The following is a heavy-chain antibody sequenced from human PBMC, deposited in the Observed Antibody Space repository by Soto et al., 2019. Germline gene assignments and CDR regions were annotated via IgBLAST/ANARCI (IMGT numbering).Heavy chain of an antibody. CDR1: GGSVSSGSYY. CDR2: IYYSGST. D-gene: IGHD5-18*01. J-gene: IGHJ4*02. V-gene: IGHV4-61*01. CDR3: ARESMDTAMVVDH. Sequence: SETLSLTCTVSGGSVSSGSYYWSWIRQPPGKGLEWIGYIYYSGSTNYNPSLKSRVTISVDTSKNQFSLKLSSVTAADTAVYYCARESMDTAMVVDHWGQGTLVTVSS.